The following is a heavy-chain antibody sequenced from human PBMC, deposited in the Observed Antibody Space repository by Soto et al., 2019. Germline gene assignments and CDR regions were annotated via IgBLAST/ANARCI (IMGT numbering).Heavy chain of an antibody. CDR1: GYTFTSYD. CDR2: MNPNSGNT. Sequence: ASVKVSCKASGYTFTSYDINWVRQATGQGLEWMGWMNPNSGNTGYAQKFQGRVTMTRNTSISTAYMELSSLRSEGTAVYYCARGGRPGNINDILTPFEYLGQGALVIVS. CDR3: ARGGRPGNINDILTPFEY. D-gene: IGHD3-9*01. J-gene: IGHJ4*02. V-gene: IGHV1-8*01.